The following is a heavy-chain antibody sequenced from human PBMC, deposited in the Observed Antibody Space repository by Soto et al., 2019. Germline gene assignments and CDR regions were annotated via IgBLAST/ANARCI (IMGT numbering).Heavy chain of an antibody. V-gene: IGHV1-3*01. CDR2: INAGNGNT. D-gene: IGHD3-9*01. Sequence: ASVKVSCKASGYTFTSYAMHWVRQAPGQRLEWMGWINAGNGNTKYSQKFQGRVTITRDTSASTAYMELSSLRSEDTAVYYCARVPRRYYDILTASSPTPIWFDSGGQGPRVTVS. CDR1: GYTFTSYA. J-gene: IGHJ5*01. CDR3: ARVPRRYYDILTASSPTPIWFDS.